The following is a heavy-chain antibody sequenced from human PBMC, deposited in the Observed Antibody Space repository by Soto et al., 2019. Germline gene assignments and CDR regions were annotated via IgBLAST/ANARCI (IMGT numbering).Heavy chain of an antibody. J-gene: IGHJ6*02. Sequence: QGPLQESGPGLVEGSETLSLTCTVSGGSLGSYYWSWVRQPPGKGLEGVGYVFYTGRANYNASLKSRVSISLDTSNYQFSLKLSSVTAADTAVYYCARDGDGRMTTNPYYYNGMDVWGPGTTVTVSS. CDR2: VFYTGRA. CDR3: ARDGDGRMTTNPYYYNGMDV. D-gene: IGHD4-4*01. V-gene: IGHV4-59*01. CDR1: GGSLGSYY.